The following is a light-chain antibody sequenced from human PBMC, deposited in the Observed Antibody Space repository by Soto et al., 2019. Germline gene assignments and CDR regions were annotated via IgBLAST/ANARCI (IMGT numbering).Light chain of an antibody. CDR3: QSHDSSPGVLWV. CDR1: SSNIGAGYD. V-gene: IGLV1-40*01. CDR2: GNS. J-gene: IGLJ3*02. Sequence: QSVLTQPPSVSGAPGQRVTISCTGSSSNIGAGYDVHWYQQLPGTAPKLLIYGNSNRPSGVPDRFSGSKSGTSASLAITGLQPEDAADYSGQSHDSSPGVLWVFGGGTKVTVL.